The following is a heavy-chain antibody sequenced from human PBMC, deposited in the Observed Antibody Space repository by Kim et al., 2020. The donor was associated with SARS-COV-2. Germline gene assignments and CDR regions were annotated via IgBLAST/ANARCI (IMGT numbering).Heavy chain of an antibody. CDR3: ARGLNRRSYYYDSSGYYDY. Sequence: SETLSLTCAVYGGSFSGYYWSWIRQPPGKGLEWIGEINHSGSTNYNPSLKSRVTISVDTSKNQFSLKLSSVTAADTAVYYCARGLNRRSYYYDSSGYYDYWGQGTLVTVSS. CDR2: INHSGST. J-gene: IGHJ4*02. CDR1: GGSFSGYY. D-gene: IGHD3-22*01. V-gene: IGHV4-34*01.